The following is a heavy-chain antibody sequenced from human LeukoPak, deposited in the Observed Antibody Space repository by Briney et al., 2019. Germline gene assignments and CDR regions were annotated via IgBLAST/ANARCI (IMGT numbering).Heavy chain of an antibody. Sequence: ASVKVSCKASGYTFSGYYMHWVRQAPGQGLEWMGWINPKTGSTNYAQKFQGRVTMTRDTSISTAYMDLSSLRSDDTAVYYCARDRVGATSWFDPWGQGTLVTVSS. CDR3: ARDRVGATSWFDP. CDR2: INPKTGST. J-gene: IGHJ5*02. D-gene: IGHD1-26*01. CDR1: GYTFSGYY. V-gene: IGHV1-2*02.